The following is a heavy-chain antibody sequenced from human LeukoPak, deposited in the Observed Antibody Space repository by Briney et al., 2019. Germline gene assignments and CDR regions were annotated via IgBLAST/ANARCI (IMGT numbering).Heavy chain of an antibody. CDR2: INPNSGDT. D-gene: IGHD7-27*01. Sequence: ASVKVSCKASGYTFTAYYVHWVRQAPGQGLEWMGWINPNSGDTNYAQKFQGRVTMTRDTSISTAYVELSRLRSDDTAMYYCARQLTGSFDYWGQGTLVTVSS. J-gene: IGHJ4*02. CDR3: ARQLTGSFDY. V-gene: IGHV1-2*02. CDR1: GYTFTAYY.